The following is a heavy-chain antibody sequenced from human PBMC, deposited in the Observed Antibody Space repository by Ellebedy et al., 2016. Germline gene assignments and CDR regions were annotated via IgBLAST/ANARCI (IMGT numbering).Heavy chain of an antibody. CDR1: GFTFRIYA. D-gene: IGHD3-3*01. V-gene: IGHV3-30*04. CDR2: ISYDGSNK. CDR3: AREGDFDGSASGPRWFDR. J-gene: IGHJ5*02. Sequence: GESLKIPXAASGFTFRIYAMHWVRQAPGKGLDWVAVISYDGSNKYYADSVKGRFTISRDNSKNTLYLEMNSLRGDDTAVYYCAREGDFDGSASGPRWFDRWGQGTLVTVSS.